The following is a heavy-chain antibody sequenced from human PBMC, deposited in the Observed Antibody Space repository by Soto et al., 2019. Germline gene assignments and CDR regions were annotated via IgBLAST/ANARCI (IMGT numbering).Heavy chain of an antibody. CDR1: GFSLSTSGVG. J-gene: IGHJ6*02. Sequence: SGPTLVQPTQTLTLTCTFSGFSLSTSGVGVGWIRQPPGKALEWLALIYWNDDKRYSPSLKSRLTINKDTSKNQVGLTMTNMDPVDTATYYCARSPGAALEVVPAAMPLDTAMVQNTGGMDVWGQGTTVTVSS. D-gene: IGHD2-2*01. CDR3: ARSPGAALEVVPAAMPLDTAMVQNTGGMDV. CDR2: IYWNDDK. V-gene: IGHV2-5*01.